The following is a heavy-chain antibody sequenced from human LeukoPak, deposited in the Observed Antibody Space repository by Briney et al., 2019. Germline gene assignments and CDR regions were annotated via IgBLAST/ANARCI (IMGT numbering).Heavy chain of an antibody. CDR1: GVSISSYY. CDR2: IYYSGST. CDR3: ARDLNSGYFDY. Sequence: SETLSLTCTVSGVSISSYYWSWIRQPPGKGLEWIGYIYYSGSTNYNPFLKSRVTISVDTSKNQFSLKLSSVTAADTAVYYCARDLNSGYFDYWGQGTLVTVSS. D-gene: IGHD6-19*01. J-gene: IGHJ4*02. V-gene: IGHV4-59*01.